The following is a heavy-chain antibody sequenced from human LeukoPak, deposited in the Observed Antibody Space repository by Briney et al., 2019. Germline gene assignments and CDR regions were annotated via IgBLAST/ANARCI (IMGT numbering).Heavy chain of an antibody. CDR1: GGSISSSSYY. CDR2: IYYSGST. CDR3: ARGIKTAYGEILDY. V-gene: IGHV4-39*07. J-gene: IGHJ4*02. D-gene: IGHD4-17*01. Sequence: SETLSLTCTVSGGSISSSSYYWGWIRQPPGKGLEWIGSIYYSGSTYYNPSLKSRVTISVDTSKNQFSLKLSSVTAADTAVYYCARGIKTAYGEILDYWGQGTLVTVSS.